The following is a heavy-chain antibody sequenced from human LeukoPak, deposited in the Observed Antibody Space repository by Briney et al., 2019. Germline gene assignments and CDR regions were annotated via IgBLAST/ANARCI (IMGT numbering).Heavy chain of an antibody. J-gene: IGHJ4*02. CDR3: AGRQVTGEFDY. CDR1: GFTFSNYW. CDR2: IKQDGSEK. V-gene: IGHV3-7*01. Sequence: GGSLRLSCAASGFTFSNYWMSWVRQAPGKGLEWVANIKQDGSEKYYVDSVKGRFTISRDNAKNSLYLQMNSLRAEDTAVYYCAGRQVTGEFDYWGQGTLVTVSS. D-gene: IGHD2-21*02.